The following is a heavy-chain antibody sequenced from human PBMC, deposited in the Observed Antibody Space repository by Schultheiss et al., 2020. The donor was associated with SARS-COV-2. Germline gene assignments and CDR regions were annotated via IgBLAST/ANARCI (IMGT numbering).Heavy chain of an antibody. CDR2: ISGSGGST. D-gene: IGHD4-11*01. V-gene: IGHV3-23*01. Sequence: GGSLRLSCAASGFTFSSYAMSWVRQAPGKGLEWVSAISGSGGSTYYADSVKGRFTISRDNIRNTLYLQMNSLRAEDTTVYYCARDNYDYYYYGMDVWGQGTTVTVSS. CDR1: GFTFSSYA. CDR3: ARDNYDYYYYGMDV. J-gene: IGHJ6*02.